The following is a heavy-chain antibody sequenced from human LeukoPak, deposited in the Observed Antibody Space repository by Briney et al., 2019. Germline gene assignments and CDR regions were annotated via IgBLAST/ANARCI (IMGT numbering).Heavy chain of an antibody. D-gene: IGHD5-18*01. V-gene: IGHV1-2*02. J-gene: IGHJ3*02. CDR2: XNPXXGGT. CDR1: XYXXXXXX. CDR3: ARDTAMVNDAFDI. Sequence: ASVKVSCKASXYXXXXXXXXXVXXXPGXXXXXMXXXNPXXGGTNYAQKFQGRVTMTRDTSISTAYMELSRLRSDDTAVYXCARDTAMVNDAFDIWGQGTMVTVSS.